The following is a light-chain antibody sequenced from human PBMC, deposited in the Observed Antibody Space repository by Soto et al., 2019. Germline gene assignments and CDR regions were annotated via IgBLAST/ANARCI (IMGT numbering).Light chain of an antibody. V-gene: IGLV4-69*01. J-gene: IGLJ3*02. CDR2: VHRDGRL. CDR1: GGYNDDA. CDR3: QTWGTGVRA. Sequence: QLVPTQSPSASASLGASVKLTCTVSGGYNDDAIAWHQQQPQKGPRFLMKVHRDGRLIKGDGIPDRFSGSRSGAEWYLSISSLQSEDEGDYYCQTWGTGVRAFGGGTKVTVL.